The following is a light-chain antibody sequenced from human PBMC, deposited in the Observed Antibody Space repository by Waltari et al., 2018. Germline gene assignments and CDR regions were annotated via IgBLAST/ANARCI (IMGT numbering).Light chain of an antibody. CDR3: SSYATSNTVV. CDR1: NSDIDAYDH. Sequence: QSALTQPASVSGSPGQSINISCTGNNSDIDAYDHVSWYQQHPGKAPKLILYDVSGRRSGISNRFSGSKSDNTASLTISVLQDEDEADYYCSSYATSNTVVFGGGTKVTVL. CDR2: DVS. V-gene: IGLV2-14*03. J-gene: IGLJ2*01.